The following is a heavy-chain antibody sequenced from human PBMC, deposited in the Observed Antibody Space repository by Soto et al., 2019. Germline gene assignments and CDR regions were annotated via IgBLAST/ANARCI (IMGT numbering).Heavy chain of an antibody. CDR1: GGTFSSYA. D-gene: IGHD3-3*01. CDR2: IIPIFGTA. V-gene: IGHV1-69*12. Sequence: QVQLVQSGAEVKKPGSSVKVSCKASGGTFSSYAISWVRQAPGQGLEWMGGIIPIFGTANYAQKFQGRVTITADESTSTAYMELSRLRSEDTAVYYCARGTTPYYDFWSGYWGYYYGMDVWGQGTTVTVSS. CDR3: ARGTTPYYDFWSGYWGYYYGMDV. J-gene: IGHJ6*02.